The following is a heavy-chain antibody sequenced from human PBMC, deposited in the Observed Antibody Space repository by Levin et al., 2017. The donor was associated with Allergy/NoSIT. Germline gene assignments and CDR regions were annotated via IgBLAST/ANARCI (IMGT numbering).Heavy chain of an antibody. D-gene: IGHD2-8*01. CDR2: IKQDGSEK. CDR1: GFTFSSYW. V-gene: IGHV3-7*01. CDR3: ARAGGLYYPWFDP. Sequence: PGGSLRLSCAASGFTFSSYWMSWVRQAPGKGLEWVANIKQDGSEKYYVDSVKGRFTISRDNAKNSLYLQMNSLRAEDTAVYYCARAGGLYYPWFDPWGQGTLVTVSS. J-gene: IGHJ5*02.